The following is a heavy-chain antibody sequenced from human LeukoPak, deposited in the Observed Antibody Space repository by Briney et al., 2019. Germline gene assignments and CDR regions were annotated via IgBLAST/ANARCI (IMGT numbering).Heavy chain of an antibody. J-gene: IGHJ3*02. CDR1: GYSFTSYG. V-gene: IGHV1-18*01. Sequence: GASVKVSCKASGYSFTSYGLTWVRQAPGQGLEWMGWISTYNGSTNYAQNFQGRITMTTDTPTSTAYMELSRLRSDDTAVYYCARGATGAFDIWGQGTMVTVSS. D-gene: IGHD2-15*01. CDR2: ISTYNGST. CDR3: ARGATGAFDI.